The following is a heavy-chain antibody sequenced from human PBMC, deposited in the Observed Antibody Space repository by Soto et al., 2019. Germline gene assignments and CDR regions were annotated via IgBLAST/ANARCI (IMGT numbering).Heavy chain of an antibody. J-gene: IGHJ6*02. Sequence: PGGSLRFSCAASGFIVSSNYMSWVRQAPGKGLEWVSVIYSGGSTNYADSVKGRFTISRDNSKNILYLQMNSLRAEDTAVYYCVRDDYGLDVWGQGTAVTVSS. V-gene: IGHV3-53*01. CDR2: IYSGGST. CDR3: VRDDYGLDV. CDR1: GFIVSSNY.